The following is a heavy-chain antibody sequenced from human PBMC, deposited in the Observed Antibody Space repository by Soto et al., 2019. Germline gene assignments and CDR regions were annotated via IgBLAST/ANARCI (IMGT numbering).Heavy chain of an antibody. J-gene: IGHJ4*02. CDR2: IYYSGST. CDR3: ARGSVSYPGTPFDY. V-gene: IGHV4-39*01. CDR1: GGSISSSSYY. D-gene: IGHD1-1*01. Sequence: PSETLSLTCTVSGGSISSSSYYWGWIRQPPGKGLEWIGSIYYSGSTYYNPSLKSRVTISVDTSKNQFSLKLSSVTAADTAVYYCARGSVSYPGTPFDYWGQGTLVTVSS.